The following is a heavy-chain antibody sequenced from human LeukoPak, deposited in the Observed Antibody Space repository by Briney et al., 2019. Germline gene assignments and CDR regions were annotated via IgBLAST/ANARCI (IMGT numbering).Heavy chain of an antibody. J-gene: IGHJ4*02. CDR1: GFTFSSYG. Sequence: GGSLRLSCAASGFTFSSYGMHSVRQAPGKGLEWVAVMWYDESHQYYADSVKGRFTISRDNSKSTLYLQMNSQRAEDTAVYYCAKVGYCSSTSCYHFDYWGQGTLVTVSS. CDR2: MWYDESHQ. CDR3: AKVGYCSSTSCYHFDY. D-gene: IGHD2-2*01. V-gene: IGHV3-33*06.